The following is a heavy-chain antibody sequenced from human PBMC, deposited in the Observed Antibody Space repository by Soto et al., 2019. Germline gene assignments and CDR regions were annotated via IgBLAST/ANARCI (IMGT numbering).Heavy chain of an antibody. Sequence: SVKVSGKASAYTFTNYGISWGRQAPGQGLEWMGGIIPIFGKTNYAQKFQGRVTITADKSTSTAYMELSSLRSEDTAVYYCARGSYGGDAFDIWGQGTMVTVSS. CDR1: AYTFTNYG. D-gene: IGHD5-18*01. CDR3: ARGSYGGDAFDI. J-gene: IGHJ3*02. V-gene: IGHV1-69*06. CDR2: IIPIFGKT.